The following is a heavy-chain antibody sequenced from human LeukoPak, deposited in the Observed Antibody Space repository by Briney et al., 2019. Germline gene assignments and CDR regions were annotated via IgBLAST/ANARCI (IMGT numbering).Heavy chain of an antibody. CDR2: IYYSGST. J-gene: IGHJ4*02. CDR1: GGSISSSSYY. Sequence: PSETLSLTCTVSGGSISSSSYYWGWIRQPPGTGLEWIGSIYYSGSTYYNPSLKSRVTISVDTSKNQFSLKLSSVPAAGPAVSYWETHRISAFDYWGQGTLVTVSS. D-gene: IGHD3-10*01. V-gene: IGHV4-39*01. CDR3: ETHRISAFDY.